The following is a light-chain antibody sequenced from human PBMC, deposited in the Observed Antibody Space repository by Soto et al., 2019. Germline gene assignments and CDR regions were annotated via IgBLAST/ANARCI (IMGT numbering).Light chain of an antibody. CDR1: QTLSNSF. J-gene: IGKJ5*01. Sequence: EIVLTQSPGTLSLSPGERATLSCRASQTLSNSFIAWYQQKPGQAPRLLIYDTSSRATGVPERYSASGSGTDFTLTISRLEPEDFAVFFCQQYGTSEIIFGQGTRLEI. V-gene: IGKV3-20*01. CDR3: QQYGTSEII. CDR2: DTS.